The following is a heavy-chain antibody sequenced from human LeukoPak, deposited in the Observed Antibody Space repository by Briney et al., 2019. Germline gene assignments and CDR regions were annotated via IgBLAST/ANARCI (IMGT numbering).Heavy chain of an antibody. CDR2: ISSSSSYI. D-gene: IGHD3-3*01. J-gene: IGHJ3*02. Sequence: GGSLRLSCAASGFTFDDYGMSWVRQAPGKGLEWVSSISSSSSYIYYADSVKGRFTISRDNAKNSLYLQMNSLRAEDTAVYYCTTIFGVVSDDAFDIWGQGTMVTVSS. V-gene: IGHV3-21*01. CDR1: GFTFDDYG. CDR3: TTIFGVVSDDAFDI.